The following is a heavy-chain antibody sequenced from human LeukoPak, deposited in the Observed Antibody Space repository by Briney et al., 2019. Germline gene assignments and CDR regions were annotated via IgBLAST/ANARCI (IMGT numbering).Heavy chain of an antibody. CDR3: ASVDYYDSSGYYPAGALDI. J-gene: IGHJ3*02. Sequence: SETLSLTCTVSGGSISSSSYYWGWISQAPGKGLEWIRSNYYSGSTYYNPSLKSRVTISVDTSKNQFSLKLSSVTAADTAVYFCASVDYYDSSGYYPAGALDIWGQGTMVTVSS. D-gene: IGHD3-22*01. V-gene: IGHV4-39*01. CDR1: GGSISSSSYY. CDR2: NYYSGST.